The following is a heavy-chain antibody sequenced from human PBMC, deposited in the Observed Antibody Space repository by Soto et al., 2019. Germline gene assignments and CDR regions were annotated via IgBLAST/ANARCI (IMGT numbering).Heavy chain of an antibody. Sequence: PGVSMRLSCAASGFPVNSNFMSWVRQAPGKGLEWVSVIFRGGSTYYSASVKGRFTISRDNSKNTLYLQMNSLRAEDTAVYYCSRGGPQVGTPNPHYYYGMDVWGQGTTVTVS. J-gene: IGHJ6*02. D-gene: IGHD1-26*01. CDR3: SRGGPQVGTPNPHYYYGMDV. CDR1: GFPVNSNF. V-gene: IGHV3-53*01. CDR2: IFRGGST.